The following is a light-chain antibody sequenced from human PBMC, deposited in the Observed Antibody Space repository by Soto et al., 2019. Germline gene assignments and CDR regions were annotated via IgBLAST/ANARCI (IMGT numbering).Light chain of an antibody. Sequence: QSVLTQPPSVSGAPGQRVTISCTGSSSNIGAGYDVHWYQQLPGTAPKLLIYGNSHRPSGVPDRFSGSKSGTSASLAITGLQAEDEPDYYCQSYDSSLSGPVFGGGTKLTVL. CDR1: SSNIGAGYD. J-gene: IGLJ3*02. V-gene: IGLV1-40*01. CDR3: QSYDSSLSGPV. CDR2: GNS.